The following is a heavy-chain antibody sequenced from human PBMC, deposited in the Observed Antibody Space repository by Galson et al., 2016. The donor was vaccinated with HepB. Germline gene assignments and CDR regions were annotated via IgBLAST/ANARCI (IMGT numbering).Heavy chain of an antibody. CDR2: IYSSGST. CDR1: GGSISSSSYY. CDR3: ARKNTPMVLWYFDV. Sequence: SETLSLTCTVSGGSISSSSYYWGWICQPPGKGLEWIGNIYSSGSTYYNPSLKSRVTITVDTAKNQVSLMLSSVTAADTAECYCARKNTPMVLWYFDVWVRGTLLTVSS. D-gene: IGHD5-18*01. V-gene: IGHV4-39*01. J-gene: IGHJ2*01.